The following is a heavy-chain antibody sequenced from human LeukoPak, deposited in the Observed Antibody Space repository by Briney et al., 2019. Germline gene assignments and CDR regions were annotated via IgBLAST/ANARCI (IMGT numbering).Heavy chain of an antibody. CDR2: IYHSGST. D-gene: IGHD3/OR15-3a*01. Sequence: SETLSLTCTVSGYSISSGYYWGWIRQPPGKGLEWIGSIYHSGSTYYNPSLKSRVTISVDTSKNQFSLKLSSVTAADTAVYYCARHKTRGLVRRNWFDPWGQGTLVTVSS. CDR1: GYSISSGYY. J-gene: IGHJ5*02. CDR3: ARHKTRGLVRRNWFDP. V-gene: IGHV4-38-2*02.